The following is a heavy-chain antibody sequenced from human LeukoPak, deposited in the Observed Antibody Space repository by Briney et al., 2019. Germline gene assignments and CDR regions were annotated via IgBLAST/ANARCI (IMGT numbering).Heavy chain of an antibody. Sequence: GGSLRLSCAASGFTVSSSYMTWVRQAPGKGLEWVSVIYSGGNTYYTDSVKGRFTISRDNSKNTLYLQMNNLRADDTAVYYCAKTGGPWDWGQGTLDTVSS. CDR2: IYSGGNT. V-gene: IGHV3-53*01. CDR1: GFTVSSSY. J-gene: IGHJ4*02. CDR3: AKTGGPWD. D-gene: IGHD7-27*01.